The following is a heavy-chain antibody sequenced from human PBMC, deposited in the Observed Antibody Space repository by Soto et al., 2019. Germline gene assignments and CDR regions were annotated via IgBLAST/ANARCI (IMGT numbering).Heavy chain of an antibody. V-gene: IGHV4-34*01. CDR3: ARGPNRFLYGGSCCFDY. Sequence: SETLSLTCAVYGGSFSGYYWSWIRQPPGKGLEWIGEINHSGSTNYNPSLKSRVTISVDTSKNQFSLNLSAVTAADTAVYYCARGPNRFLYGGSCCFDYWGQGTLVTVPQ. J-gene: IGHJ4*02. CDR1: GGSFSGYY. CDR2: INHSGST. D-gene: IGHD2-15*01.